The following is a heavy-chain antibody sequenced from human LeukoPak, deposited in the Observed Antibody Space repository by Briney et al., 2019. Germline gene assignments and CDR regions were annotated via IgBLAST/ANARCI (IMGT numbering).Heavy chain of an antibody. CDR1: GFTFNRFY. CDR3: VKDRSIAAPNNDFFDS. J-gene: IGHJ4*02. CDR2: ISSNGATT. D-gene: IGHD6-6*01. V-gene: IGHV3-64D*06. Sequence: GGSLXLSCSASGFTFNRFYLHWVRQAPGKGLEFVSHISSNGATTYYADSVKGRLTISRDNCKKTLYLQISSLRADAPAVYYCVKDRSIAAPNNDFFDSWGQGALVTVSS.